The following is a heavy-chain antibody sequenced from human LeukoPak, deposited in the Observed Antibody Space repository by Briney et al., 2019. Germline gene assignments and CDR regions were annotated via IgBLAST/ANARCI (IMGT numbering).Heavy chain of an antibody. D-gene: IGHD5-18*01. Sequence: ASVKVSCKASGGTFSSYAISWVRQAPGQGLEWMGGIIPIFGTANYAQKFQGRVTITADKSTSTAYMELSSLRSEDTAVYCSASGGYSYDIWGQGTMVTVSS. V-gene: IGHV1-69*06. CDR3: ASGGYSYDI. CDR2: IIPIFGTA. CDR1: GGTFSSYA. J-gene: IGHJ3*02.